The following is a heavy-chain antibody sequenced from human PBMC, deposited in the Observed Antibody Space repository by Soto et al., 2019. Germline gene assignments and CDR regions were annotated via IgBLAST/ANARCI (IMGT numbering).Heavy chain of an antibody. V-gene: IGHV3-23*01. CDR3: ARDTGGYIAVAGKYFDY. CDR2: ISGSGGST. D-gene: IGHD6-19*01. CDR1: GFTFSSYA. J-gene: IGHJ4*02. Sequence: PGGSLTLSCAASGFTFSSYAMSWVRQAPGKGLEWVSAISGSGGSTYYADSVKGRFTISRDNAKNSLYLQMNSLRAEDTAVYYFARDTGGYIAVAGKYFDYWGQGTLVTVSS.